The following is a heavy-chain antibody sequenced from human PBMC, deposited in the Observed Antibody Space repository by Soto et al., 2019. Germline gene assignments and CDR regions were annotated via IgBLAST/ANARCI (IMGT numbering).Heavy chain of an antibody. D-gene: IGHD3-22*01. CDR2: ISYDGSNK. J-gene: IGHJ4*02. V-gene: IGHV3-30*18. CDR1: GFTFSSYF. Sequence: PGGSVXLSCAASGFTFSSYFMHWVRQAPGKGLEWVAVISYDGSNKYYADSVKGRFTISRDNSKNTLYLQMNSLRAEDTAVYYCAKDFRYDSSLWGQGTLVTVSS. CDR3: AKDFRYDSSL.